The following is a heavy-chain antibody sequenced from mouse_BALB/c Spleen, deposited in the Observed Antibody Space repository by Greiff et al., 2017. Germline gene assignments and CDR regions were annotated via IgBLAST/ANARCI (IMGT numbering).Heavy chain of an antibody. CDR1: GFSLSTSGMG. J-gene: IGHJ4*01. V-gene: IGHV8-12*01. D-gene: IGHD6-1*01. Sequence: QVTLKESGPGILQPSQTLSLTCSFSGFSLSTSGMGVSRIRQPSGKGLEWLAHIYWDDDKRYNPSLKSRLTISKDTSRNQVFLKITSVDTADTATYYCARRASLYAMDYWGQGTSVTVSS. CDR2: IYWDDDK. CDR3: ARRASLYAMDY.